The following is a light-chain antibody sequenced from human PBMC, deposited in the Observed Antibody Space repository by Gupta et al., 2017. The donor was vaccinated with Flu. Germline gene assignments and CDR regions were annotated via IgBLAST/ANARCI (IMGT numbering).Light chain of an antibody. CDR1: SSNIESNI. CDR2: SND. Sequence: QSVLTQPPSASGAPGQRVTISCSGSSSNIESNIVNWYQQLPGMAPKLLIYSNDQRPAGVPARFSGAKSGTSAYLAITGLQSYDEGDYYCASWDDTLSGHVLFGAGTKVTVL. CDR3: ASWDDTLSGHVL. V-gene: IGLV1-44*01. J-gene: IGLJ3*02.